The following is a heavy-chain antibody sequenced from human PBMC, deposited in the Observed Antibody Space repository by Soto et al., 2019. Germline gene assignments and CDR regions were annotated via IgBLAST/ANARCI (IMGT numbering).Heavy chain of an antibody. J-gene: IGHJ4*02. CDR2: IWYDGSNK. Sequence: PGGSLRLSCAASGFTYSRYGMHWVRKAPGKGLEWVAVIWYDGSNKYYADSVKGRFTISRDNSKNTLYLQMNSLRAEDTAVYYCASGYSYGYDVDYWGQGTLVTVSS. CDR1: GFTYSRYG. CDR3: ASGYSYGYDVDY. D-gene: IGHD5-18*01. V-gene: IGHV3-33*01.